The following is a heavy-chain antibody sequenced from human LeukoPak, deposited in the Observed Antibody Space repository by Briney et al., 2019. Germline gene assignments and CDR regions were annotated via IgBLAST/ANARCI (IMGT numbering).Heavy chain of an antibody. CDR3: ARPRRAERDEDF. CDR2: INPGDTNI. J-gene: IGHJ4*02. V-gene: IGHV5-51*01. D-gene: IGHD1-1*01. Sequence: GESLKISCKASGYSFTDYWIGWVGQMPGKGREWMGMINPGDTNIAYSPSFQGQVTISADRSISTAYLQWSSLKASDTAMYYCARPRRAERDEDFWGQGTLVTVSS. CDR1: GYSFTDYW.